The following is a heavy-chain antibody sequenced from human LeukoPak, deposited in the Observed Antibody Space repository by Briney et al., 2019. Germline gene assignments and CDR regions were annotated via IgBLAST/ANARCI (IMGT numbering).Heavy chain of an antibody. CDR2: IGGDGGGT. CDR1: GFTFSTYT. Sequence: GSLRLSCIASGFTFSTYTMAWGRQAQGGGLEWVSAIGGDGGGTFYADSVKGRFAISRDNSKSTLYLQMNSLRAEDTAVYYCLKDFGRNLGGPGYWGRGTLVTVSA. J-gene: IGHJ4*02. D-gene: IGHD3-10*01. CDR3: LKDFGRNLGGPGY. V-gene: IGHV3-23*01.